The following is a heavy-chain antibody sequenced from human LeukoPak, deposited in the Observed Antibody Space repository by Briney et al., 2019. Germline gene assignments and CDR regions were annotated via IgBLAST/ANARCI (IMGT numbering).Heavy chain of an antibody. CDR1: GYTFTGYY. CDR2: IIPILGIA. V-gene: IGHV1-69*04. D-gene: IGHD2-15*01. CDR3: ARALRSAAIDY. J-gene: IGHJ4*02. Sequence: GASVKVSCKASGYTFTGYYMHWVRQAPGQGLEWMGRIIPILGIANYAQKFQGRVTITADKSTSTAYMELSSLRSEDTAVYYCARALRSAAIDYWGQGTLVTVSS.